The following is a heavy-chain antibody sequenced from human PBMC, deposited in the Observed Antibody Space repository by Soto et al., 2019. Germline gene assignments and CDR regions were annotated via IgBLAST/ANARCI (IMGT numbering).Heavy chain of an antibody. CDR3: ARQRVLSTNMFITSFDP. Sequence: NPSETLSLTCSLSGGSINSSDHFWGWIRQTPGKGLAWIGSVYYTETTYYNPSLKSPVTISVETSRNTFSLKVNSVTAADTGIYYCARQRVLSTNMFITSFDPWGQGTLVTVSS. CDR2: VYYTETT. D-gene: IGHD3-10*02. V-gene: IGHV4-39*01. CDR1: GGSINSSDHF. J-gene: IGHJ5*02.